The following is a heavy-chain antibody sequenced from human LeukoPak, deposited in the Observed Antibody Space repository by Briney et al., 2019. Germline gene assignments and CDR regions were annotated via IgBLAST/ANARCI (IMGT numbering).Heavy chain of an antibody. CDR1: GFTFSDYY. Sequence: GGSLRLSCAASGFTFSDYYMSWIRQAPGKGLEWVSYISSSGSTIYYADSVKGRFTISRDNAKNLLYLQMNSLRAEDTAVYYCARGLGYCSGGSCRHPFDYWGQGTLVTVSS. CDR3: ARGLGYCSGGSCRHPFDY. D-gene: IGHD2-15*01. J-gene: IGHJ4*02. CDR2: ISSSGSTI. V-gene: IGHV3-11*04.